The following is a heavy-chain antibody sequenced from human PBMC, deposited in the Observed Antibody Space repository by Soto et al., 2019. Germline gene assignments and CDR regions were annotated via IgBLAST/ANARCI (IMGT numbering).Heavy chain of an antibody. V-gene: IGHV3-23*01. D-gene: IGHD3-10*01. CDR1: GFTFSRYA. Sequence: GWSLRLSCAASGFTFSRYAMSWVRQAPGKGLGWVSTVTGGGHTTYNADSVNGRFTISRDNSKNTLYLQMNNLRAEDTAIYYCASSSGDLDVYGMDIWGQGTTVTVYS. CDR3: ASSSGDLDVYGMDI. J-gene: IGHJ6*02. CDR2: VTGGGHTT.